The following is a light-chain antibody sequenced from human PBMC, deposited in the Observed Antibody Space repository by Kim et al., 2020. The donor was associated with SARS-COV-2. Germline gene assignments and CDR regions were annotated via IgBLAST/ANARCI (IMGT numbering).Light chain of an antibody. CDR3: QQRSNWPPWT. CDR1: QSVSSY. J-gene: IGKJ1*01. Sequence: EIVLTQSPVTLSFSPGKRATLSCRASQSVSSYLAWYQQKPGQAPRLLIYDASNRATGIPARFSGSGSGTDFTLTISSLEPEDFAVYYCQQRSNWPPWTFGQGTKVDIK. CDR2: DAS. V-gene: IGKV3-11*01.